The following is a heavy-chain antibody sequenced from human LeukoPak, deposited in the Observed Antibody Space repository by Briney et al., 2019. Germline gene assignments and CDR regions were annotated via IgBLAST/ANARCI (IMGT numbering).Heavy chain of an antibody. J-gene: IGHJ6*02. CDR1: GFTFDDYA. CDR3: AKAIQGRTWYYYYAMDV. V-gene: IGHV3-9*01. CDR2: ISWNSGSI. Sequence: GGSLRLSCAASGFTFDDYAMHWVRQAPGKGLEWVSGISWNSGSIGYADSVKGRFTISRDNAKNSLYLQMNSLRAEDTALYYCAKAIQGRTWYYYYAMDVWGQGTTVTVSS. D-gene: IGHD3-10*01.